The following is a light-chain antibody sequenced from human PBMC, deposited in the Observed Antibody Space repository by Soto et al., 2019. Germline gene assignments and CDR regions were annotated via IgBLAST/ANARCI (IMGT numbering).Light chain of an antibody. V-gene: IGKV3-15*01. CDR3: QQSYSTPLT. CDR2: GAS. Sequence: EIVMTQSPGTLSVSPGERATLSCRASQTIDTHLAWYQQKPGQAPRLLIFGASSRATGVPARFSGSGSGTEFTLTISSLQSEDFATYYCQQSYSTPLTFGQGTKWIS. CDR1: QTIDTH. J-gene: IGKJ1*01.